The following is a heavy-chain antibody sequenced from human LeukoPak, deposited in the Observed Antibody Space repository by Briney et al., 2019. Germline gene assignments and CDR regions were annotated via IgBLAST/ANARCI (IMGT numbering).Heavy chain of an antibody. CDR1: GFTLSSYA. Sequence: GGSLRLSCAASGFTLSSYAMHWVRQAPGKGLEWVAVISYDGSNKYYADSVKGRFTISRDNSKNTLYLQMNSLRAEDTAVYYCARDLSGSGNNDAFDIWGQGTMVTVSS. CDR3: ARDLSGSGNNDAFDI. J-gene: IGHJ3*02. V-gene: IGHV3-30*04. CDR2: ISYDGSNK. D-gene: IGHD3-10*01.